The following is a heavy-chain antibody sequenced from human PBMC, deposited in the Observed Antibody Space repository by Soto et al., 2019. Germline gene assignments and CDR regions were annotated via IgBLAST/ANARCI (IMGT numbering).Heavy chain of an antibody. CDR3: AGYYGSGYNWFDP. D-gene: IGHD3-10*01. V-gene: IGHV3-53*01. CDR2: IYSDVST. CDR1: AFSVSNKH. J-gene: IGHJ5*02. Sequence: EVQLVESGGGLSQPGGSLRLSCAASAFSVSNKHMSWVRQAPGKGLEWVSLIYSDVSTYYADSVKGRFTISRDNSKNPLFLQMNYLRAEDTAVYYCAGYYGSGYNWFDPCGQVPLVTVSS.